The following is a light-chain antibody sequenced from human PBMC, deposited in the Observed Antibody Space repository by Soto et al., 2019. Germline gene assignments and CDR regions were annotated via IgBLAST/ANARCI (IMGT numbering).Light chain of an antibody. Sequence: EIVLTQSPGTLSLSPGESASLSCGASQSFTSNYLAWYQQKPGQAPRLLIYGASTRATGIPDRFSGSGSGTDFTLTISRLEPEDFAVYYCHQYGSSPRTFGQGTKVDIK. V-gene: IGKV3-20*01. J-gene: IGKJ1*01. CDR2: GAS. CDR3: HQYGSSPRT. CDR1: QSFTSNY.